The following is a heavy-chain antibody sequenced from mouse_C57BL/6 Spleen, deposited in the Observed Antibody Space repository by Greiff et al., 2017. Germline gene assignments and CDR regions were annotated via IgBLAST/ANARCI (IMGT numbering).Heavy chain of an antibody. CDR3: ARDYGNDY. CDR2: ISSGSSTF. D-gene: IGHD1-1*01. J-gene: IGHJ2*01. CDR1: GFTFSDYG. Sequence: EVKVVESGGGLVKPGGSLKLSCAASGFTFSDYGMHWVRQAPEKGLEWVAYISSGSSTFYYADTVKGRFTISRDNAKNTLFLQMTSLRSEDTAMYYCARDYGNDYWGQGTTLTVSS. V-gene: IGHV5-17*01.